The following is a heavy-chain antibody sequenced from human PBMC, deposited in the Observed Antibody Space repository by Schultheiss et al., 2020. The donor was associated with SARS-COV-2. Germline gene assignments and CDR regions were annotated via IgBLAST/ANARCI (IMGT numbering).Heavy chain of an antibody. Sequence: GESLKISCAASGFTFSSYGMHWVRQAPGKGLEWVAVISYDGSNKYYADSVKGRFTISRDNSKNTLYLQMNSLRAEDTAVYYCSSAYCSSTSCYTYYYYYGMDVWGQGTTVTVSS. V-gene: IGHV3-30*03. CDR1: GFTFSSYG. CDR2: ISYDGSNK. J-gene: IGHJ6*02. CDR3: SSAYCSSTSCYTYYYYYGMDV. D-gene: IGHD2-2*02.